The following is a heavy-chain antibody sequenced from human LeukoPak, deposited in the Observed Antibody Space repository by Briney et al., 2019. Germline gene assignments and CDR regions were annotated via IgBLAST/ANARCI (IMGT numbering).Heavy chain of an antibody. V-gene: IGHV3-23*01. J-gene: IGHJ3*02. CDR1: GFTFSSFA. CDR2: ISGGSDNT. Sequence: GGSLRLSCAASGFTFSSFAMSWVRQAPGKGLDWVSAISGGSDNTYYADSVKGRFTISRDNSKNTLDLHMSSLAADDTAVYYCANMQLVKGVFEIWGQGTRVTVSS. CDR3: ANMQLVKGVFEI. D-gene: IGHD6-13*01.